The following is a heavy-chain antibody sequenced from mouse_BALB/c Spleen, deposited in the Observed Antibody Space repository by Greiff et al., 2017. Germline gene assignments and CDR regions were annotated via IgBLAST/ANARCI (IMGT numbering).Heavy chain of an antibody. J-gene: IGHJ4*01. D-gene: IGHD6-1*02. Sequence: VQLQQSGAELARPGASVKLSCKASGYTFTSYWMQWVKQRPGQGLEWIGAIYPGDGDTRYTQKFKGKATLTADKSSSTAYMQLSSLASEDSAVYYCARESYGDYWGQGTSVTVSS. CDR2: IYPGDGDT. V-gene: IGHV1-87*01. CDR3: ARESYGDY. CDR1: GYTFTSYW.